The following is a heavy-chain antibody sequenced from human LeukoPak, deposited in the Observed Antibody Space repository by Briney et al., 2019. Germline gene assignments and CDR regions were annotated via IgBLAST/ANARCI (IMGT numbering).Heavy chain of an antibody. CDR1: GFTFSSYW. J-gene: IGHJ4*02. CDR3: ARDRYYDILTGSFDY. D-gene: IGHD3-9*01. CDR2: IKQDGSEK. V-gene: IGHV3-7*01. Sequence: PGGSLRLSCAASGFTFSSYWMSWVRQAPGKGLEWGANIKQDGSEKYYVDSVKGRFTISRDNAKNSPYLQMNSLRAEGTAVYYCARDRYYDILTGSFDYWGQGTLVTVSS.